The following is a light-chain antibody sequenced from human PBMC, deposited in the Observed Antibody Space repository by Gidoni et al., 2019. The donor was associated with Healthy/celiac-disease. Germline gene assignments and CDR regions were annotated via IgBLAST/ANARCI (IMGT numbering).Light chain of an antibody. V-gene: IGLV1-40*01. Sequence: QSLLTQPPSVSGAPGQSVTISCTGSSPNIGASYDVPWYQQLPGAAPKLLIYGNSNRPSGVPDRFSGSKSGTSASLAITGLQAEDEADYYCQSYDSSLSAVVFGGGTKLTVL. CDR1: SPNIGASYD. CDR3: QSYDSSLSAVV. J-gene: IGLJ2*01. CDR2: GNS.